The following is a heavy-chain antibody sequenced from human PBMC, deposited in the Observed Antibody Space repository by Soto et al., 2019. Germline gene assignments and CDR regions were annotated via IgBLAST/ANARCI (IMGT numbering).Heavy chain of an antibody. CDR1: GGTFNKYA. J-gene: IGHJ6*02. V-gene: IGHV1-69*01. CDR3: SIVTAYGMDV. Sequence: QVQLEQSGDEVKKPGSSLKVSCKATGGTFNKYAISWVRQAPGQGLEWMAGIIPVYGTPNYAQRFQDRVTIIADESTTTAYMEVNSLTSADTAIYYCSIVTAYGMDVWGPGTTVIVSS. D-gene: IGHD2-15*01. CDR2: IIPVYGTP.